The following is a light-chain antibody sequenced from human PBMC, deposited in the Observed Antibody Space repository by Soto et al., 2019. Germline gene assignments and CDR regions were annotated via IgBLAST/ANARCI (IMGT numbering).Light chain of an antibody. CDR2: DAS. CDR3: QQRSNWSSWT. J-gene: IGKJ1*01. Sequence: EIVWTQSPATLSLSPGESATLSCKASQTISRYLSWYQQKPGQAPRLDNYDASKIATGIPARFSGSGSETEFTLTISSLEPEDFAVDCCQQRSNWSSWTFGQGAKVEIK. CDR1: QTISRY. V-gene: IGKV3-11*01.